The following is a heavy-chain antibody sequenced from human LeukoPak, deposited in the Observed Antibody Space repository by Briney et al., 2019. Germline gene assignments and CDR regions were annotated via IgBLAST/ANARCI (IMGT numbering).Heavy chain of an antibody. V-gene: IGHV3-33*06. CDR2: TWYDGSNK. CDR3: AKDLAAACSGAFDI. D-gene: IGHD6-13*01. Sequence: GGSLRLSCAASGFTFSSYGMHWVRQAPGKGLEWVAVTWYDGSNKYYADSVKGRFTISRDNSKNTLYLQMNSLRAEDTAVYYCAKDLAAACSGAFDIWGQGTMVTVSS. CDR1: GFTFSSYG. J-gene: IGHJ3*02.